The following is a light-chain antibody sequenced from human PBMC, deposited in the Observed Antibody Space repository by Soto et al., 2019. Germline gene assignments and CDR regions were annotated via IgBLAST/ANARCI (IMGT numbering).Light chain of an antibody. CDR2: EVS. Sequence: QSALTQPPSASGSPGQSVTISCTGTSSDVGGYNCVSWYQQHQGKAPKLMIYEVSKRPSGVPDRFSGSKSGNTASLTVSGLQAEDEADYYCSSYAGSNIPVVFGGGTQLTVL. J-gene: IGLJ2*01. V-gene: IGLV2-8*01. CDR3: SSYAGSNIPVV. CDR1: SSDVGGYNC.